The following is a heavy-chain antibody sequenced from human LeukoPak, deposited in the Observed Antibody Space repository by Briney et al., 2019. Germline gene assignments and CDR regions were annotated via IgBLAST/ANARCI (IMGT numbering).Heavy chain of an antibody. CDR2: IRYDGSNQ. V-gene: IGHV3-30*02. J-gene: IGHJ1*01. CDR1: GFSFSSYG. D-gene: IGHD5-12*01. CDR3: AKDPRGYSLASMGEYFQH. Sequence: GSLRLSCAASGFSFSSYGMHWVRQAPGKGLEWVAFIRYDGSNQYYADSVKGRFSISRDISKNTVYVQMNSLRTDDTAMYYCAKDPRGYSLASMGEYFQHWGQGTLVIVS.